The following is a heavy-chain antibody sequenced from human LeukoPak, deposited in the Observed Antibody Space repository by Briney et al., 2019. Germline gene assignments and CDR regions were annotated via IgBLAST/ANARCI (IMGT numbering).Heavy chain of an antibody. CDR2: ISWYSGSI. CDR1: GFTFDDYA. J-gene: IGHJ3*02. CDR3: AKGMTTVTGENAFDI. Sequence: GGSLRLSCAASGFTFDDYAMHWVRQAPGKGLEWVSGISWYSGSIGYADSVKGRFTISRDNAKNSLYLQMNSLRAEDTALYYCAKGMTTVTGENAFDIWGQGTMVTVSS. D-gene: IGHD4-17*01. V-gene: IGHV3-9*01.